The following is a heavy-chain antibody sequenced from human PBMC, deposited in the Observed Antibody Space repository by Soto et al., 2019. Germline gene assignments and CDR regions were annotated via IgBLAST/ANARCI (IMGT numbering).Heavy chain of an antibody. Sequence: ASVKVSCKASGYTFTSYDINWVRQATGQGLEWMGWMNPNSGNTGYAQKFQGRVTMTRNTSISTAYMELSSLRAEDTAVYYCAKVTEGIAVAGFSFDYWGQGTLVTVSS. J-gene: IGHJ4*02. D-gene: IGHD6-19*01. V-gene: IGHV1-8*01. CDR1: GYTFTSYD. CDR2: MNPNSGNT. CDR3: AKVTEGIAVAGFSFDY.